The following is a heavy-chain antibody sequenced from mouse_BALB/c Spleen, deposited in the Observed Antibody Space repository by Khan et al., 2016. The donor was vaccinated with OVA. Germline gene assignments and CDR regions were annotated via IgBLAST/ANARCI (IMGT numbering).Heavy chain of an antibody. V-gene: IGHV1-20*02. Sequence: IQLVQSGPELVKPGTSVKISCKASGYSFTGYFMNWVMQSHGKSLEWIGRINPHIGETFYNQKFKGKATLTVDESSSTAHMELRSLASEDSAVYYCARKNGSDFDYWGQGTTLTASS. CDR2: INPHIGET. J-gene: IGHJ2*01. CDR3: ARKNGSDFDY. D-gene: IGHD1-1*01. CDR1: GYSFTGYF.